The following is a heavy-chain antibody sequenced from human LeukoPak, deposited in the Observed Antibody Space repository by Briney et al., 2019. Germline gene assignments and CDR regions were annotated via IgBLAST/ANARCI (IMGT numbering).Heavy chain of an antibody. CDR2: ISWNSDMI. Sequence: PGGSLRLSCAASGFTFSTYAMDWVRQAPGKGLEWVSGISWNSDMIGYADSVKGRFTISRDNAKNSLYLQMNSLRAEDMALYYCAKSKYLGGSFDYWGQGTLVTVSS. J-gene: IGHJ4*02. D-gene: IGHD1-26*01. V-gene: IGHV3-9*03. CDR3: AKSKYLGGSFDY. CDR1: GFTFSTYA.